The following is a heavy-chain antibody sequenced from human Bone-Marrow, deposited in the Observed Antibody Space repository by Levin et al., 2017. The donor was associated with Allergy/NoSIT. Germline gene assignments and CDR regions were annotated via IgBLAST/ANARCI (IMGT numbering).Heavy chain of an antibody. CDR3: AKLGDRYGYGYEGNDH. Sequence: GGSLRLSCVVSGFKFEDYGMHWVRQAPGKGPEWVSGISWNSYTSGYADSVKGRFIISRDNTKNSLYLQMNSLRAEDTGLYYCAKLGDRYGYGYEGNDHWGRGTPVTVSS. D-gene: IGHD5-18*01. CDR1: GFKFEDYG. J-gene: IGHJ5*02. V-gene: IGHV3-9*01. CDR2: ISWNSYTS.